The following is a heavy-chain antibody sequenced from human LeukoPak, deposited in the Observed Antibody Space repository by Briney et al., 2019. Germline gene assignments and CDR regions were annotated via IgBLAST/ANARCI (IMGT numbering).Heavy chain of an antibody. J-gene: IGHJ6*04. CDR1: GFTFNTYG. V-gene: IGHV3-21*01. CDR2: ISSRSTYI. CDR3: AKSTRAVMAMMDV. D-gene: IGHD3-16*01. Sequence: GGSLRLSCAASGFTFNTYGMHWVRQAPGKGLEWVSSISSRSTYIYHADSVKGRFTISRDNAKNSLFLQMNSLRAEDTAVYFCAKSTRAVMAMMDVWGKGTTVTVSS.